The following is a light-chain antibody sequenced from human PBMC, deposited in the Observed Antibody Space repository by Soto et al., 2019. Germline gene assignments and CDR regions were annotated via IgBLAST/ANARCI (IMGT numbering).Light chain of an antibody. CDR3: QQYGSSPRT. J-gene: IGKJ1*01. V-gene: IGKV3-20*01. Sequence: EIVLTQSPGTLSLSPRERATLSCRTSQSVTSDYLAWYQQKPGQAPRLLIHGASSRATGIPARFSGSGSGTEFTLTISSLQSEDFAVYYCQQYGSSPRTFGQGTKVDIK. CDR2: GAS. CDR1: QSVTSDY.